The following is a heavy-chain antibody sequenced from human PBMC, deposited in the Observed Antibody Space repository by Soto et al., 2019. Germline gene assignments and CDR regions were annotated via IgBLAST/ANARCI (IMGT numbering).Heavy chain of an antibody. D-gene: IGHD3-22*01. Sequence: GGSLRLSCAASGFTVSSNYMSWVRQAPGKGLEWVSVIYSGGSTYYADSVKGRFTISRDNSKNTLYLQMNSLRAEDTAVYYCARDRWGVDDSSGYYHADAFDIWGQGTMVTVSS. CDR2: IYSGGST. CDR3: ARDRWGVDDSSGYYHADAFDI. V-gene: IGHV3-53*01. CDR1: GFTVSSNY. J-gene: IGHJ3*02.